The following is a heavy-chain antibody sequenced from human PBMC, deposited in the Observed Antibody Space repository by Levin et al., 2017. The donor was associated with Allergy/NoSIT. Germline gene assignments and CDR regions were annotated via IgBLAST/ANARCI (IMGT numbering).Heavy chain of an antibody. D-gene: IGHD2-15*01. CDR1: GFTFSSYW. J-gene: IGHJ5*02. CDR3: ARDLVVVEPNWFDP. Sequence: GGSLRLSCAASGFTFSSYWMSWVRQAPGKGLEWVANIKQDGSEKYYVDSVKGRFTISRDNAKNSLYLQMNSLRAEDTAVYYCARDLVVVEPNWFDPWGQGTLVTVSS. V-gene: IGHV3-7*01. CDR2: IKQDGSEK.